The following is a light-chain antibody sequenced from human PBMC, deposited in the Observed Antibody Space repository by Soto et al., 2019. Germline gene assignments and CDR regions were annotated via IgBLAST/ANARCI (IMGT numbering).Light chain of an antibody. CDR3: SSFTSILGL. J-gene: IGLJ2*01. Sequence: QSALTQPASVSGSPGQSITISCTGAVSEVAGYTYVSWYQQHPGKGPKVIIYDVSNRPSGVSNRFSGSKSGTTASLTISGLQAEDEADYYCSSFTSILGLFGGGTKLTDL. CDR1: VSEVAGYTY. V-gene: IGLV2-14*03. CDR2: DVS.